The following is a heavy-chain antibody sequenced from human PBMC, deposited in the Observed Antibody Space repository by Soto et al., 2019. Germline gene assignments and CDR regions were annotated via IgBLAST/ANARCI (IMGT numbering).Heavy chain of an antibody. Sequence: PSETLSLTXTVSGGSVSSGSYYWSWIRQPPGKGLEWIGYIYYSGSTNYNPSLKSRVTISVDTSKNQFSLKLSSVTAADTAVYYCALGWGGSEDYFVFDYWGQGTLVTVSS. D-gene: IGHD3-3*01. CDR3: ALGWGGSEDYFVFDY. CDR1: GGSVSSGSYY. CDR2: IYYSGST. J-gene: IGHJ4*02. V-gene: IGHV4-61*01.